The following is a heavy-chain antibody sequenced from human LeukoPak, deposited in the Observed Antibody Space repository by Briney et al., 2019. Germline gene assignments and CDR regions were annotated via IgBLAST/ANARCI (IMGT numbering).Heavy chain of an antibody. Sequence: SLRLSCATPGFTFEAYAMSWVRQAPGKGLEWVGFIRSNSNGGTSEYAASVTGRFTISRDGSKGIAFLQMNSLKTEDTGVYYCTRGLQGYAGLYYYIDVWSKGTTVTVSS. CDR1: GFTFEAYA. CDR2: IRSNSNGGTS. J-gene: IGHJ6*03. D-gene: IGHD5-18*01. CDR3: TRGLQGYAGLYYYIDV. V-gene: IGHV3-49*04.